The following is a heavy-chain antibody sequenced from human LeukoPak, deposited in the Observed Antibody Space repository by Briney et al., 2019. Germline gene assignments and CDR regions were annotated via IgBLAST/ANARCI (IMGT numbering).Heavy chain of an antibody. CDR3: ARAPLWFGELYAFDI. CDR1: GYTFTSYG. CDR2: ISAYNGNT. V-gene: IGHV1-18*04. D-gene: IGHD3-10*01. Sequence: ASVKVSCKASGYTFTSYGISWVRQAPGQGLEWMGWISAYNGNTNYAQKLQGRVTMTTDTSTSTAYMELRSLRSDDTAVYYCARAPLWFGELYAFDIWGQGTMVTVCS. J-gene: IGHJ3*02.